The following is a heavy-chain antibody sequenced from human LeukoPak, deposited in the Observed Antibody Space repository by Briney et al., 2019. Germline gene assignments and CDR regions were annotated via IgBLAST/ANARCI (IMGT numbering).Heavy chain of an antibody. V-gene: IGHV4-34*01. CDR3: ARGTTAHSN. CDR1: GGSFSGYY. CDR2: INHSGST. J-gene: IGHJ4*02. D-gene: IGHD4-11*01. Sequence: PSETPSLTCAVYGGSFSGYYWSWIRQPPGKGLEWIGEINHSGSTNYNPSLKSRVTISVDTSKNQFSLKLSSVTAADTAVYYCARGTTAHSNWGQGTLVTVSS.